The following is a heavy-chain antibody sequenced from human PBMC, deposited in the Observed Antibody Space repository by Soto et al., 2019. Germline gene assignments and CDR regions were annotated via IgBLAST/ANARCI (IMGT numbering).Heavy chain of an antibody. CDR1: GDSVSANNAA. J-gene: IGHJ6*02. CDR3: VRQPLANLALYGMDV. D-gene: IGHD6-6*01. V-gene: IGHV6-1*01. CDR2: TYFRSKWNY. Sequence: SQTLSLTCASSGDSVSANNAAWNWIRQSPSRGLEWLGRTYFRSKWNYDYAESVKSRLTITPDTTNNQISLQLNSVIPEDAAVYHCVRQPLANLALYGMDVWGQGTTVTVSS.